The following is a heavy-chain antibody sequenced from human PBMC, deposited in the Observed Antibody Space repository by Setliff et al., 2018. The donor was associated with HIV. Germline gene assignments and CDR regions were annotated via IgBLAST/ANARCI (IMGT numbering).Heavy chain of an antibody. CDR1: GDSVSRINTA. Sequence: SHTLSLTCAISGDSVSRINTAWNWIRQSPSRGLEWLGRTYYRSKWYDDYAVSVKSRITINPDTSKNQFSLQLNSVTPEDTAVYYCARDLRAANAWGQGTLVTVSS. CDR3: ARDLRAANA. D-gene: IGHD6-13*01. J-gene: IGHJ4*02. CDR2: TYYRSKWYD. V-gene: IGHV6-1*01.